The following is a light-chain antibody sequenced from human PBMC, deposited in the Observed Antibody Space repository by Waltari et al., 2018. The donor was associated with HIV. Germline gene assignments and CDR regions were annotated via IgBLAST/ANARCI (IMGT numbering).Light chain of an antibody. J-gene: IGKJ4*01. Sequence: EIVLTQSPATLSLSPGERVTLSCRASQSVSSYLAWYQQKPGQAPRLLIYDASNRATGIPARFSGSGSGTDFTLTISSLEPEDFAVYYCQQRSNWPPLTFGGGTKVEIK. CDR2: DAS. V-gene: IGKV3-11*01. CDR1: QSVSSY. CDR3: QQRSNWPPLT.